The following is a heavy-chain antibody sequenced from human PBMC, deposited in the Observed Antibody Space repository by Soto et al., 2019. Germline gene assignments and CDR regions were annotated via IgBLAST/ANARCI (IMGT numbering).Heavy chain of an antibody. Sequence: GGSLRLSCAASGFTFIGYSMNWILQAPWKGLQWVAYMTSDMRTVYYPHSKHGRFTISRDNAKNLVYLQMTSLRDEDTAVYYCARSVEGHFDYWGQGALVTVSS. CDR1: GFTFIGYS. D-gene: IGHD6-19*01. CDR3: ARSVEGHFDY. V-gene: IGHV3-48*02. CDR2: MTSDMRTV. J-gene: IGHJ4*02.